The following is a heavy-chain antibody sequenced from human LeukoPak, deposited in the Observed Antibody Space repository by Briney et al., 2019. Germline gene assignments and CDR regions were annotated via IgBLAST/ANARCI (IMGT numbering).Heavy chain of an antibody. CDR3: ARALLGYYNSRGFYYYMDV. V-gene: IGHV3-33*01. CDR2: IWKDGINK. CDR1: GFTFRSYG. J-gene: IGHJ6*03. Sequence: GGSLRLSCAASGFTFRSYGMHWVRQAPGKGLEWVAVIWKDGINKYYADSVKGRFTISRDNAKNSLDLQMNSLRAEDTAMYYCARALLGYYNSRGFYYYMDVWGKGTTVTVSS. D-gene: IGHD3-22*01.